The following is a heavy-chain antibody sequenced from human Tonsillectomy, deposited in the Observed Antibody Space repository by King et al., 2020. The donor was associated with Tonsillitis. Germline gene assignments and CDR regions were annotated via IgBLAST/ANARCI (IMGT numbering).Heavy chain of an antibody. D-gene: IGHD5-18*01. CDR1: GLTFSNYA. V-gene: IGHV3-23*04. CDR2: IDDSGDSS. CDR3: AKAEVDTAMVRNWYFDL. Sequence: VQLVESGGGLVQPGGSLRLSCAASGLTFSNYAMNWVRQAPGKGLEWVSTIDDSGDSSFYADSVQGRCTISRDNYKNTLYLQMKILRPEDTAVYYCAKAEVDTAMVRNWYFDLWGRGTLVTVSS. J-gene: IGHJ2*01.